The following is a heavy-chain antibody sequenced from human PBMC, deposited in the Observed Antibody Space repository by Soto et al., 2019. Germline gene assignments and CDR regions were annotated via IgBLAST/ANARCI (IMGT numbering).Heavy chain of an antibody. Sequence: QVQLQESGPGLVKPSETLSLTCVVSGGSLSSYYWSWIRQPPGKGLEWIGYIYYSGSTNYNPSLKSRVTVSVDASKNQCPLKLSSVSAPDTAVYYCARTWGSTTAYWGRGTLVTVSS. CDR2: IYYSGST. CDR3: ARTWGSTTAY. CDR1: GGSLSSYY. V-gene: IGHV4-59*01. J-gene: IGHJ4*02. D-gene: IGHD2-21*02.